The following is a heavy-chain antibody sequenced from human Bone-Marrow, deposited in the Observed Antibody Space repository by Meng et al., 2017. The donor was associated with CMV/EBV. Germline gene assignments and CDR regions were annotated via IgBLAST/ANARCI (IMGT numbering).Heavy chain of an antibody. D-gene: IGHD6-19*01. CDR1: GGSISSYY. Sequence: GSLRLSCTVSGGSISSYYWSWIRQPPGKGLEWIGYIYYSGSTNYNPSLKSRVTISVDTSKNQFSLKLSSVTAADTAVYYCARDQTRAGRFDPWGQGTLVTVSS. V-gene: IGHV4-59*01. J-gene: IGHJ5*02. CDR2: IYYSGST. CDR3: ARDQTRAGRFDP.